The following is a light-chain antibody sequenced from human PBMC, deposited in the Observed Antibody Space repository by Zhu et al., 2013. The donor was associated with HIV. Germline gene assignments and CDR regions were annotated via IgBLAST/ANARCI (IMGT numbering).Light chain of an antibody. CDR2: EVN. CDR1: SSDVGGYNH. CDR3: SSYAGNNNYV. V-gene: IGLV2-14*01. J-gene: IGLJ1*01. Sequence: QSALTQPASVSGSPGQSITISCTGTSSDVGGYNHVSWYQKHPGKAPKLMIYEVNNRPSGVSSRFSGSKSGNTASLTVSGLQAEDEADYYCSSYAGNNNYVFGTGTKVTVL.